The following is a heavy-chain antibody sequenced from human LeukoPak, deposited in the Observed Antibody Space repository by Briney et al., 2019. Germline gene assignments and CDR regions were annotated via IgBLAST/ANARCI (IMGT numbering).Heavy chain of an antibody. CDR1: GGSISTYY. D-gene: IGHD2-2*01. Sequence: SETLSLTCTVSGGSISTYYWSWIRQPPGRRLEWLAYIYYTGSTNYNPSLKSRVTISVDTSKNQFSLKLDSVTAADTAVYYCARHGPIVVVPAAIPNWFDPWGQGTLVTVSS. CDR3: ARHGPIVVVPAAIPNWFDP. CDR2: IYYTGST. V-gene: IGHV4-59*08. J-gene: IGHJ5*02.